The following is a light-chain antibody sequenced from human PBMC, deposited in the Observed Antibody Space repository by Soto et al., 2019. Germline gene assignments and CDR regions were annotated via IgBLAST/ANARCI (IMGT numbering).Light chain of an antibody. CDR3: QQYYSYPRT. CDR1: QGISSY. CDR2: AAS. J-gene: IGKJ1*01. V-gene: IGKV1-8*01. Sequence: AVRMTQSPSSLPATQGGRVTITCRASQGISSYLAWYQQKPGKAPKLLIYAASTLQSGVPSRFSGSGSGTDFTLTISCLQSEDFATYYCQQYYSYPRTFGQGTKV.